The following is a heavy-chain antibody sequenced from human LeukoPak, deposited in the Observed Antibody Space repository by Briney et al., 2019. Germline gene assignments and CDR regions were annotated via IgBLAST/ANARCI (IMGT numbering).Heavy chain of an antibody. CDR2: ISYDGSNK. J-gene: IGHJ3*02. CDR3: ARLNDRADAFDI. CDR1: GFTFSSYA. V-gene: IGHV3-30*04. D-gene: IGHD3-22*01. Sequence: GGSLRLSCAAAGFTFSSYAMHWVRQTPGKGLEWVAVISYDGSNKYYADSVKGRFTISRDNSKNTLYLQMNSLRAEDTAVYYCARLNDRADAFDIWGQGTMVTVSS.